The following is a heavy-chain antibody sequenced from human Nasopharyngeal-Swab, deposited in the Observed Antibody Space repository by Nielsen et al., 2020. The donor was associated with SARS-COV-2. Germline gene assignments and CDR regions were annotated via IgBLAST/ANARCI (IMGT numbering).Heavy chain of an antibody. Sequence: GGSLRLSCAASGLTFSSYAMSWVRQAPGKGLEWVSAISGSGGSTYYADSVKGRFTISRDNSKNTLYLQMNSLRAEDTAVYYCAKDTYYDSSGYFLFGYAFDIWGQGTMVTVSS. J-gene: IGHJ3*02. V-gene: IGHV3-23*01. CDR3: AKDTYYDSSGYFLFGYAFDI. CDR1: GLTFSSYA. CDR2: ISGSGGST. D-gene: IGHD3-22*01.